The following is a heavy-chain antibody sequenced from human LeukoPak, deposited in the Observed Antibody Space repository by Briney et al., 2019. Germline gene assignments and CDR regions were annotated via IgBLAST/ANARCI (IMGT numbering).Heavy chain of an antibody. D-gene: IGHD6-19*01. J-gene: IGHJ4*02. CDR1: GFTFSGSA. CDR3: TRPGTVAGTKDY. CDR2: IRSKANSYAT. V-gene: IGHV3-73*01. Sequence: PGGSLRLSCAASGFTFSGSAMHWVRQASGKGLEWVGRIRSKANSYATAYAASVKGRFTIPRDDSKNTAYLQMNSLKTEDTAVYYCTRPGTVAGTKDYWGQGTLVTVSS.